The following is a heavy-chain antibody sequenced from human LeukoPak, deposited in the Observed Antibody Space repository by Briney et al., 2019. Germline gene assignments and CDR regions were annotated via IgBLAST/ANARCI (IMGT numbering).Heavy chain of an antibody. CDR3: ARVGSITARKNYFDY. CDR2: INPNSGGT. D-gene: IGHD6-6*01. V-gene: IGHV1-2*02. Sequence: ASVKVSCKAAGYTFTAYYIHWVRQAPGQGLDWMGWINPNSGGTHSAQKFQGRVTMTRDSSISTAYMAFSRLTSDDTAVYHCARVGSITARKNYFDYWGQGTLVTVSS. J-gene: IGHJ4*02. CDR1: GYTFTAYY.